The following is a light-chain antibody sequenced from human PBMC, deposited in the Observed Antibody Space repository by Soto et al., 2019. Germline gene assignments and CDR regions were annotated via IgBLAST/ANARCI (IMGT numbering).Light chain of an antibody. CDR3: QQYGSSRT. CDR2: GAS. Sequence: ETMMTQSPDTLSVSLWEIATLSCRASQSLRSSLAWYQQKPGQAPRLLIYGASSRAAGIPDRFSGSGSETDFTLTISRLEPEDFALYFCQQYGSSRTFGQGTKVDIK. J-gene: IGKJ1*01. V-gene: IGKV3-20*01. CDR1: QSLRSS.